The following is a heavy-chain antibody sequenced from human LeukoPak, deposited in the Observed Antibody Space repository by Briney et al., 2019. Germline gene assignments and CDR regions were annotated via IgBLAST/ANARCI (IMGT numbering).Heavy chain of an antibody. V-gene: IGHV3-74*01. CDR3: ARRIGYSSGHSAVYYFDY. D-gene: IGHD6-19*01. Sequence: GGSLRLSCAASGFTFTSYYMHWVRQAPGKGLVWVSRISGDGSNTIYADSVKGRFTISRDNAKNTLYLQMNSLRVEDTAVYYCARRIGYSSGHSAVYYFDYWGQGTLVTVSS. CDR2: ISGDGSNT. CDR1: GFTFTSYY. J-gene: IGHJ4*02.